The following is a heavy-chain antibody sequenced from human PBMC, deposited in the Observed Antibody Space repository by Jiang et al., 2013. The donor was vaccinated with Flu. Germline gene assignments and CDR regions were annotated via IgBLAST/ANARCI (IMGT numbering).Heavy chain of an antibody. D-gene: IGHD3-10*01. CDR3: AHRRPGFGESSAHFDY. J-gene: IGHJ4*02. CDR1: GFSLSTSGVG. V-gene: IGHV2-5*01. CDR2: IYWNDDK. Sequence: KPTQTLTLTCTFSGFSLSTSGVGVGWIRQPPGKALEWLALIYWNDDKRYSPSLKSRLTITKDTSKNQVVLTMTNMDPVDTATYYCAHRRPGFGESSAHFDYWGQGTLVTVSS.